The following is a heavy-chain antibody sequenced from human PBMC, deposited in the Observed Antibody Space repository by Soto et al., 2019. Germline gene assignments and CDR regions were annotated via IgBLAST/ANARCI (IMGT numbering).Heavy chain of an antibody. CDR1: GFTFSSSS. D-gene: IGHD3-10*01. J-gene: IGHJ4*02. CDR3: ARDPSSYGSGSYYYFDH. Sequence: EVQLVESGGGLVKPGGSLRLSCATSGFTFSSSSMNWVRQAPGKRLEWVSSISGTSDYIDYADAVKGRFTISRDNATNSLSLQMSSRGGEDTDIYHCARDPSSYGSGSYYYFDHWGQGTPVTVSS. V-gene: IGHV3-21*01. CDR2: ISGTSDYI.